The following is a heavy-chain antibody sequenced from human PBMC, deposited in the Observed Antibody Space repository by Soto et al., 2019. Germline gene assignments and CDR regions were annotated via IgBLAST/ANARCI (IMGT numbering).Heavy chain of an antibody. D-gene: IGHD1-26*01. Sequence: GGSLRLSCAASGFTFSSYAMSWVRQAPGKGLEWVSAISGSGGSTYYADSVKGRFTISRDNSKNTLYLQMNSLRAEDTAVYYCAKGGIDYYYYYMDVRGKGTTVTVSS. CDR1: GFTFSSYA. V-gene: IGHV3-23*01. J-gene: IGHJ6*03. CDR3: AKGGIDYYYYYMDV. CDR2: ISGSGGST.